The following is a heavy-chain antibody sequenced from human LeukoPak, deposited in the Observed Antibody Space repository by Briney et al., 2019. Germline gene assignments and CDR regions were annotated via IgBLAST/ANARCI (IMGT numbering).Heavy chain of an antibody. CDR1: GFTFSSYA. CDR3: ARVDCQH. V-gene: IGHV3-30*14. J-gene: IGHJ1*01. CDR2: ISYDGSIK. Sequence: GGSLRLSCAASGFTFSSYAMHWVRQAPGKGLEWAAVISYDGSIKYYADAVKVRFTISRDNSKTTLYLQMNSLRAEDTALYYWARVDCQHWVQGTLVTVSS.